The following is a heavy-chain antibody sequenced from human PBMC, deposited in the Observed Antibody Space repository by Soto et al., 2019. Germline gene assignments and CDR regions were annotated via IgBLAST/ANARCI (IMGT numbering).Heavy chain of an antibody. CDR3: ALPLYDILTGYPY. V-gene: IGHV1-69*05. J-gene: IGHJ4*02. D-gene: IGHD3-9*01. CDR1: GGTFSSNA. CDR2: IIPIFGTA. Sequence: SVKVSCKASGGTFSSNAINWVRQAPGQGLEWMGGIIPIFGTANYAQKFQGRVTMTTDTSTSTAYMELRSLRSDDTAVYYCALPLYDILTGYPYWGQGTLVTVSS.